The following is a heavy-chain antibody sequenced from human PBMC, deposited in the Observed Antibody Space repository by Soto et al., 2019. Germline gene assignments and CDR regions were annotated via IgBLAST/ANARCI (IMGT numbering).Heavy chain of an antibody. J-gene: IGHJ4*02. CDR3: AKDSYDFWSGYYS. V-gene: IGHV3-30*18. CDR1: GFTFSSYG. CDR2: ISYDGSNK. Sequence: QVQVVESGGGVVQPGRTLRLSCAASGFTFSSYGMHWVRQAPGKGLEWVAVISYDGSNKYCADSVKGRFTISRDNSQNTLYLQMNSLRAEDTAVYYCAKDSYDFWSGYYSWGQGTLVTVSS. D-gene: IGHD3-3*01.